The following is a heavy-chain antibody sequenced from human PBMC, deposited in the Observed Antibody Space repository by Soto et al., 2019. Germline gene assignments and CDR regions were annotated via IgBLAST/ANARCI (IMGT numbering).Heavy chain of an antibody. V-gene: IGHV3-33*01. D-gene: IGHD5-18*01. CDR3: ARDLIVDTAMDPSYYYYYGMDV. CDR2: IWYDGSNK. CDR1: GFTFSSYG. Sequence: PGGSLRLSCAASGFTFSSYGMHWVRQAPGKGLEWVAVIWYDGSNKYYADSVKGRFTISRDNSKNTLYLQMNSLRAEDTAVYYCARDLIVDTAMDPSYYYYYGMDVWGQGTTVTVSS. J-gene: IGHJ6*02.